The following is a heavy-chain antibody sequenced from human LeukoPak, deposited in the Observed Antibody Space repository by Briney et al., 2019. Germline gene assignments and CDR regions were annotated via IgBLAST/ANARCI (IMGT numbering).Heavy chain of an antibody. Sequence: PSETLSLTCTVSGGSISSSSYYWAWIRQPPGKGLEWIGSIYYSGSAYYNPSLKSRVTISVDTSKNQFSLKLSSVTAADTAVYYCARQMATRFDYWGQGTLVTVSS. CDR2: IYYSGSA. CDR3: ARQMATRFDY. V-gene: IGHV4-39*01. D-gene: IGHD5-24*01. CDR1: GGSISSSSYY. J-gene: IGHJ4*02.